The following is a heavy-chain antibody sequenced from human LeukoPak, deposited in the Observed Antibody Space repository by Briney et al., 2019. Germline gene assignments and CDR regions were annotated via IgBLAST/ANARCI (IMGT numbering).Heavy chain of an antibody. J-gene: IGHJ4*02. V-gene: IGHV3-53*01. CDR1: GFTVSSNH. Sequence: GGSLRLSCAASGFTVSSNHMSWVRQAPGKGLEWVSIIYSGYGTYYADSAKGRFTISRDNSKNTLYLQVNSLRAEDTAVYYCATAEGENWGQGTLVTVSS. D-gene: IGHD3-16*01. CDR2: IYSGYGT. CDR3: ATAEGEN.